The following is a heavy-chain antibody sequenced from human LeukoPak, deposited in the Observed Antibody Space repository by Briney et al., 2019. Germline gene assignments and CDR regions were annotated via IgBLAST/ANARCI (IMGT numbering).Heavy chain of an antibody. V-gene: IGHV3-15*07. CDR2: IKSKTDGGTT. D-gene: IGHD3-22*01. CDR3: ARDGNYYDSSGYLDY. CDR1: GFTFSNAW. Sequence: GGFLRLSCAASGFTFSNAWMNWVRQAPGKGLEWVGRIKSKTDGGTTDYAAPVKGRFTISRDDSKNTLYLQMNSLRAEDTAVYYCARDGNYYDSSGYLDYWGQGTLVTVSS. J-gene: IGHJ4*02.